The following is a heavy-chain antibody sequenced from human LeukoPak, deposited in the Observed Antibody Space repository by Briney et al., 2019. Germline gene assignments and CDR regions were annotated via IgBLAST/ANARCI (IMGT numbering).Heavy chain of an antibody. V-gene: IGHV3-30-3*01. J-gene: IGHJ3*01. CDR3: AGSYGSGRGDAFDV. CDR2: KSYDGSKK. Sequence: GGSPRLSCVASGFTFSTYAMHWVRHAPGKGLEWGAVKSYDGSKKYYADSVKGRFPISRDNSKNTLYLQMNSLDAEDPAVYYCAGSYGSGRGDAFDVWGQGTMVTV. CDR1: GFTFSTYA. D-gene: IGHD3-10*01.